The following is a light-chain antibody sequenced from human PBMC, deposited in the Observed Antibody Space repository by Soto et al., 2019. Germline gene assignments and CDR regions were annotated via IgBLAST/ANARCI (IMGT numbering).Light chain of an antibody. V-gene: IGKV1-5*01. CDR1: QSVSSW. J-gene: IGKJ2*01. CDR2: DAS. Sequence: DIQMTQSPSTRSASVGDRVTITCRASQSVSSWLAWYQQRPGKAPKLLIYDASSLESGVPSRFSGSGSGTEFTLTISSLQPDDFAPYYCHQYNSYSPTFGQGTKLEIK. CDR3: HQYNSYSPT.